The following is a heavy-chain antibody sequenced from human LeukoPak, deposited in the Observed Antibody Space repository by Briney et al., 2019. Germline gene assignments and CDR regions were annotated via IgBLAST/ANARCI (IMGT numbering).Heavy chain of an antibody. CDR3: ARHAGGIAAAGTRPFDY. V-gene: IGHV4-39*01. D-gene: IGHD6-13*01. CDR2: IYYSGST. Sequence: SETLSLTCTVSGASFSSSTYYWGWIRQPPGKGLEWIGSIYYSGSTYYNPSLKSRVTMSVDTSKNQFSLKLSSVTAADTAVYYCARHAGGIAAAGTRPFDYWGQGTLITVSS. J-gene: IGHJ4*02. CDR1: GASFSSSTYY.